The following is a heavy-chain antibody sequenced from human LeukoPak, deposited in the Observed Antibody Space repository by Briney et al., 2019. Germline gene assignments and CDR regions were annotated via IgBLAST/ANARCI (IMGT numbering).Heavy chain of an antibody. CDR1: GFTFSSYG. V-gene: IGHV3-30*02. Sequence: GGSLRLSCAASGFTFSSYGMHWVRQAPGKGLEWVAFIRYDGSNKYYADSVKGRFTISRDNSKNTLYLQMNSLRAEDTAVYYCAKDGRFLAALDYWGQGTLVTVSS. CDR2: IRYDGSNK. D-gene: IGHD6-19*01. J-gene: IGHJ4*02. CDR3: AKDGRFLAALDY.